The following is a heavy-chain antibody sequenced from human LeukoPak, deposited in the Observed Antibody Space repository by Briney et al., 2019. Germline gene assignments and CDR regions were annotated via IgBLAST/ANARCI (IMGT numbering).Heavy chain of an antibody. D-gene: IGHD3-9*01. CDR1: GGSFSGYY. CDR3: ARGARVDWLLLFAKFDY. Sequence: ETLSLTCAVYGGSFSGYYWSWIRQPPGKGLEWIGEINHSGSTNYNPSLKSRVTISVDTSKNQFSLKLSSVTAADTAVYYCARGARVDWLLLFAKFDYWGQGTLVTVSP. CDR2: INHSGST. J-gene: IGHJ4*02. V-gene: IGHV4-34*01.